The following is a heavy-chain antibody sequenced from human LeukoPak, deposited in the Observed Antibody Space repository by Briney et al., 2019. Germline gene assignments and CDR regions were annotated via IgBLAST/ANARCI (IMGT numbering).Heavy chain of an antibody. V-gene: IGHV4-39*07. CDR1: GNSISSGDNY. CDR2: LYYSGST. D-gene: IGHD3-22*01. J-gene: IGHJ6*03. CDR3: ARDRHYYDGSGYYYYYYMDV. Sequence: PSETLSLTCTVSGNSISSGDNYWGWIRQPPGKGLEWIGNLYYSGSTYYNPSLKSRATISLDTSKNQFSLKLSSVTAADTAVYYCARDRHYYDGSGYYYYYYMDVWGNGTTVTVSS.